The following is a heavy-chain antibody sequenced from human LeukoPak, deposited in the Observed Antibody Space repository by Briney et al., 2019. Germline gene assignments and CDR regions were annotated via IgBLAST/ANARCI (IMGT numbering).Heavy chain of an antibody. Sequence: GRSLRLSCAASGFTFSSYAMHWVRQAPGKGLEWVAVISYDGSNKYYADSVKGRFTISRDNSKNTLYLQMNSLRAEDTAVYYCATDSYVSGSYYRLFYWGQGTLVTVSS. CDR2: ISYDGSNK. CDR1: GFTFSSYA. D-gene: IGHD3-10*01. J-gene: IGHJ4*02. CDR3: ATDSYVSGSYYRLFY. V-gene: IGHV3-30*04.